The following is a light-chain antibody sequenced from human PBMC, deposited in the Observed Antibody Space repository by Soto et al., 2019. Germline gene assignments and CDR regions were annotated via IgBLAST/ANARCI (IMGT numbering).Light chain of an antibody. CDR2: DVN. CDR1: SSDICAYNF. V-gene: IGLV2-14*03. J-gene: IGLJ2*01. Sequence: QSVLTQPASVSGSPGQSITISCTGTSSDICAYNFVSWYQQHPGKAPKLMLYDVNIRPSGVSNRFSGSKSGNTASLTISGLQAEDEADYYCNSWTTSTTMIFGGGTKVTVL. CDR3: NSWTTSTTMI.